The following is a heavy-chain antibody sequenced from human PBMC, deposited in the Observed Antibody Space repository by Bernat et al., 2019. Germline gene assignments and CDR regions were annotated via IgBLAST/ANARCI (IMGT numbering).Heavy chain of an antibody. D-gene: IGHD6-19*01. CDR3: ARSAPGPTVAGTDYFDY. CDR1: GFTFSSYY. J-gene: IGHJ4*02. Sequence: EVQLVESGGGLVQPGGSLRLSCAASGFTFSSYYMHWIRQATGKGLEWVSAIGTGGDTYYPGDVKGGFTTSRENAKNSLYLQMNSLRAGDTAVYYCARSAPGPTVAGTDYFDYWGQGTLVTVSS. CDR2: IGTGGDT. V-gene: IGHV3-13*01.